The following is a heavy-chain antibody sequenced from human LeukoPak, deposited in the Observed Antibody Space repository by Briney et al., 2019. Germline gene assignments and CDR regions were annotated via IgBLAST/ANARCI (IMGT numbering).Heavy chain of an antibody. CDR3: SRGQGCAY. CDR2: IKQDGSEK. CDR1: GFTFSSYW. Sequence: TGGSLRLSCAASGFTFSSYWMSWVRQAPGKGLEWVANIKQDGSEKYYVDSMRGRFTISRDNAKNSLYLQMSSLRAEDTAVYYCSRGQGCAYWGQGTLVTVSS. V-gene: IGHV3-7*04. D-gene: IGHD2-8*01. J-gene: IGHJ4*02.